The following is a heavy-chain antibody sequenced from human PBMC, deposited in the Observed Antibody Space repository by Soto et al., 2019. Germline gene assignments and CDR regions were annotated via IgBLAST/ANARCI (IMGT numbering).Heavy chain of an antibody. CDR1: GYSISSDYY. D-gene: IGHD3-10*01. Sequence: PSETLSLTCAVSGYSISSDYYWGWIRQPPGKGLEWIGIIYHSGSTYYNPSRKSRVTISVDTSKNQFSLKLSSVTAADTAVYYCARAPLLWFGELLSHNGIDPWGQGTLVTVSS. J-gene: IGHJ5*01. V-gene: IGHV4-38-2*01. CDR2: IYHSGST. CDR3: ARAPLLWFGELLSHNGIDP.